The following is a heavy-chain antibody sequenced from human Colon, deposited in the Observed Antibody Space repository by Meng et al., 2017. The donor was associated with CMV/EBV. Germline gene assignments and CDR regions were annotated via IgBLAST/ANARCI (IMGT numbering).Heavy chain of an antibody. V-gene: IGHV1-2*02. J-gene: IGHJ1*01. CDR1: GYTFPCYY. Sequence: VDYVAQSRVPGDRLTASGKASGYTFPCYYRHLVLQAPGRGLGWMCWINPSSGAANDAQKYQAKVTRTGDTSTTTAYMELSRLTTDDTAVYYCASYSRSYHYRTEYFQYWGQGTLVTVSS. CDR2: INPSSGAA. D-gene: IGHD1-26*01. CDR3: ASYSRSYHYRTEYFQY.